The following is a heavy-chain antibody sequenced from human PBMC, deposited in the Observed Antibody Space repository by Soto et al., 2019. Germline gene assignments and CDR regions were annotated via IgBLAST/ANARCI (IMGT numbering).Heavy chain of an antibody. J-gene: IGHJ4*02. Sequence: ASVKVSCKASGYTFTSYDINWVRQATGQGLEWMGWMNPNSGNTGYAQKFQGRVTMTRNTSISTAYMELSSLRSEDTAVYYCAIIVAKAGDFDYWGQGTLVTVSS. CDR2: MNPNSGNT. V-gene: IGHV1-8*01. D-gene: IGHD5-12*01. CDR1: GYTFTSYD. CDR3: AIIVAKAGDFDY.